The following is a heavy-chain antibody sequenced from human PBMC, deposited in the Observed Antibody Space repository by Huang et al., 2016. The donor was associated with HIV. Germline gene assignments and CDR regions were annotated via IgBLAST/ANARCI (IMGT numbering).Heavy chain of an antibody. CDR3: SRDDFWSGYSDYYGLDV. J-gene: IGHJ6*02. V-gene: IGHV3-23*01. D-gene: IGHD3-3*01. Sequence: EVQLLESGGGLVQPGGSLRLSCAASGFTFNSYAMSWVRQAPGKGLEWVSAISGRGGNTYYADSVKGRFTISRDNSKNTLLLQMSGLRAEDTAVYYCSRDDFWSGYSDYYGLDVWGQGTTVTVSS. CDR1: GFTFNSYA. CDR2: ISGRGGNT.